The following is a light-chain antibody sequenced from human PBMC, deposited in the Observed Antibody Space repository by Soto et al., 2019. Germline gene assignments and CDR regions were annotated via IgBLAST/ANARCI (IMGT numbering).Light chain of an antibody. CDR3: QQFNSC. CDR1: QNINRW. Sequence: DMPMTQSPSTLSASVGDRVTITCRTSQNINRWLAWYQQRPGKAPKLLMYDASTLESGVTSRFSGSGSWTEFTLTISSLQPDDSATYYGQQFNSCFGQGTKLEIK. J-gene: IGKJ2*01. V-gene: IGKV1-5*01. CDR2: DAS.